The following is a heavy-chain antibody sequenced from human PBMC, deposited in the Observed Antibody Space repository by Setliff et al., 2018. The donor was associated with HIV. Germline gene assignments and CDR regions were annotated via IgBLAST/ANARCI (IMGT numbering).Heavy chain of an antibody. Sequence: SETLSLTCSVSGGSISSSNYYWGWIRQPPGKGLEWVGSIYYSGSANSNASLRSRVMISVDTSKNQFSLKLPSVTAADTAVYYCARTHRYCSGNSCSKVSFDSWGQGALVTVSS. J-gene: IGHJ4*02. CDR2: IYYSGSA. V-gene: IGHV4-39*07. CDR1: GGSISSSNYY. D-gene: IGHD2-2*01. CDR3: ARTHRYCSGNSCSKVSFDS.